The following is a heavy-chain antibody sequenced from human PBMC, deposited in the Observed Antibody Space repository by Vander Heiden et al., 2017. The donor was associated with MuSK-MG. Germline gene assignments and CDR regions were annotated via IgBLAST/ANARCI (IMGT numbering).Heavy chain of an antibody. Sequence: QVQLQESGPGLVKPSETLSLTCSVSGVSISSYCWSWIGQPPGKGMEWIGYIYYSGSTNYNPSLKSRVTISVDTSKNQVSLKLSAVTAADTAVYYCARRLRDDSSGPFDYWGQGTLVTVSS. J-gene: IGHJ4*02. V-gene: IGHV4-59*08. CDR1: GVSISSYC. CDR3: ARRLRDDSSGPFDY. CDR2: IYYSGST. D-gene: IGHD3-22*01.